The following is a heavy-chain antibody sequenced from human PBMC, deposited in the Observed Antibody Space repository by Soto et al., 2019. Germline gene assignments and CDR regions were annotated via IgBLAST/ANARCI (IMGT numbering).Heavy chain of an antibody. V-gene: IGHV1-69*01. CDR2: IIPIFGTA. CDR3: ARSETYYYGSGSYFWYYFDY. CDR1: GGTFSSYA. J-gene: IGHJ4*02. Sequence: QVQLVQSGAEVKKPGSSVKVSCKASGGTFSSYAISWVRQAPGQGLEWMGGIIPIFGTANYAQKFQGRVTITADESTSTAYMELISLRSEDTAVYYCARSETYYYGSGSYFWYYFDYWGQGTLVTVSS. D-gene: IGHD3-10*01.